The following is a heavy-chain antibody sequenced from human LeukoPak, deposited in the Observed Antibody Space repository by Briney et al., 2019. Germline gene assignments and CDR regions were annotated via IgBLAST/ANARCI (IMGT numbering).Heavy chain of an antibody. Sequence: PGRSLRLSCAASGFTFSSYGMHWVLQAPGKGLEWVAVISYDGSNKYYADSVKGRFTISRDNSKNTVYLQMNSLRTEDTAVYYCANKLPYSSGWFWGQGTLVTVAS. CDR2: ISYDGSNK. D-gene: IGHD6-19*01. CDR3: ANKLPYSSGWF. J-gene: IGHJ4*02. V-gene: IGHV3-30*18. CDR1: GFTFSSYG.